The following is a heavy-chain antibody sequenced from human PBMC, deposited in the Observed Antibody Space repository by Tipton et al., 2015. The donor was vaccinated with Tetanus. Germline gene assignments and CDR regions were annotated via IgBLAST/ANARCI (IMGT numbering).Heavy chain of an antibody. D-gene: IGHD5-12*01. CDR1: GGSISSSDSY. J-gene: IGHJ5*02. CDR2: MYHSGQA. V-gene: IGHV4-30-4*01. Sequence: TLSLTCSVSGGSISSSDSYWSWIRPPPGKGLEWIGYMYHSGQAYYNSSLKSRVVILADTSKNQFSLKLSSVTAADTAVYYCSRYSLVAASNIWFHLLGQGTLGTLLS. CDR3: SRYSLVAASNIWFHL.